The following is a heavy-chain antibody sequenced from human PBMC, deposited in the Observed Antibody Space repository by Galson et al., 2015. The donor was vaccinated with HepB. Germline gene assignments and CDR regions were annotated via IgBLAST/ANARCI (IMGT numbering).Heavy chain of an antibody. CDR3: AKVRGYSNSWYYYFDY. CDR1: GFTFSHYA. CDR2: ISGSGGST. V-gene: IGHV3-23*01. Sequence: SLRLSCAASGFTFSHYAMSWVRQAPGKGLEWVSTISGSGGSTYNADSVKGRFTISRDNSKNTLYLQMNSLIAEDTAVYYCAKVRGYSNSWYYYFDYWGQGTLVTVSS. D-gene: IGHD6-13*01. J-gene: IGHJ4*02.